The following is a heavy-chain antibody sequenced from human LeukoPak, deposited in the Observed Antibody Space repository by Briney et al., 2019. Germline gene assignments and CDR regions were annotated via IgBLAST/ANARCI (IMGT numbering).Heavy chain of an antibody. CDR1: GFTFSSYA. D-gene: IGHD6-6*01. V-gene: IGHV3-15*01. Sequence: PGGSLRLSCAASGFTFSSYAMSWVRQAPGKGLEWVGHIRSKNEGGTTDYAAPVKGRFTISRDDSKNTLYLQIRSLKTEDTAVYYCATGGSIAAHWGQGTLVTVSS. CDR3: ATGGSIAAH. J-gene: IGHJ4*02. CDR2: IRSKNEGGTT.